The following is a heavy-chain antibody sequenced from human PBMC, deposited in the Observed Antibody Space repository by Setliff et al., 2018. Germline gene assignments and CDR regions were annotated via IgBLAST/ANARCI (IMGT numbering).Heavy chain of an antibody. V-gene: IGHV4-4*07. J-gene: IGHJ5*02. CDR1: GGSISSYY. D-gene: IGHD2-2*01. CDR3: ARGDSSDIVVVPDAMRRGWFDP. CDR2: IYISGKI. Sequence: PSETLSLTCTVSGGSISSYYWSWIRQPAGKGLEWIGRIYISGKINYNPSLKTRVTMSIDTSTNQFSLKLTSLTAADTAVYYCARGDSSDIVVVPDAMRRGWFDPWGQGTLVTVSS.